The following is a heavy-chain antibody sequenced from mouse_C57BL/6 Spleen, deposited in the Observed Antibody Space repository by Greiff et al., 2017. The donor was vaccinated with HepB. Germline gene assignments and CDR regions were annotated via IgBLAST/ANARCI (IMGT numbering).Heavy chain of an antibody. CDR2: IYPRSGNT. J-gene: IGHJ3*01. V-gene: IGHV1-81*01. D-gene: IGHD2-3*01. CDR3: ARIYDGPFAY. CDR1: GYTFTSYG. Sequence: QVQLQQSGAELARPGASVKLSCKASGYTFTSYGISWVKQRTGQGLEWIGEIYPRSGNTYYNEKFKGKATLTADKSSSTAYMELRSLTSEDSAVYFCARIYDGPFAYWGQGTLVTVSA.